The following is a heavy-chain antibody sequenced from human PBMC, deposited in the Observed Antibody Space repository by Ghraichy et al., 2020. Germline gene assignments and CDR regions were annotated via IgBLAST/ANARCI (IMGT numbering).Heavy chain of an antibody. D-gene: IGHD6-6*01. CDR1: GFNVSSNY. Sequence: GGSLRLSCTASGFNVSSNYMSWDRQAPGKGLEWVSVSYRGDSSYYAGAVKGRFTMSRDNSKNTVDLQMNSVRVEDTAVYYCARVGPSSTSYAMDVWGQGTTVTVSS. CDR2: SYRGDSS. J-gene: IGHJ6*02. V-gene: IGHV3-53*01. CDR3: ARVGPSSTSYAMDV.